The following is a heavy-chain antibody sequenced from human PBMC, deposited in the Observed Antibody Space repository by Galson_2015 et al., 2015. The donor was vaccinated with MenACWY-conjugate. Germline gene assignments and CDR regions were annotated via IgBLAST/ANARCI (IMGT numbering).Heavy chain of an antibody. Sequence: SLRLSCAASGFTFSSYWMHWVRQAPGKGLVWVSRINTDESLTTYADSVKGRFTISRDNAKNTLYLQMNSLRAEDTAVYYRARELRNYWYFDLWGRGTLVSVSS. CDR2: INTDESLT. J-gene: IGHJ2*01. CDR3: ARELRNYWYFDL. CDR1: GFTFSSYW. V-gene: IGHV3-74*03.